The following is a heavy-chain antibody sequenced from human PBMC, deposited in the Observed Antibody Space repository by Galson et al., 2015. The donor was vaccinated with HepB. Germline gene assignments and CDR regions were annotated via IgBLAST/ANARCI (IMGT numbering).Heavy chain of an antibody. CDR2: IYPGDSES. CDR3: ARRRGVVFGTDDY. Sequence: QSGAEVKKPGESLKISCKASGYSFTTYWIGWVRQMPGKGLEWMGMIYPGDSESRYSPSFQGQVTISADKSITTAYLQWSSLQASDTAIYYCARRRGVVFGTDDYWGQGTLVTVSS. D-gene: IGHD3-10*01. V-gene: IGHV5-51*01. CDR1: GYSFTTYW. J-gene: IGHJ4*02.